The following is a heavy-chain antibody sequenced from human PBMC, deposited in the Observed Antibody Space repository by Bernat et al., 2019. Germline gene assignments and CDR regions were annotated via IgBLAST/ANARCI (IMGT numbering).Heavy chain of an antibody. CDR2: ISWNSGSI. CDR3: GKEESPGAFDN. Sequence: EVQLVESGGGLVQPGRSLRLSCAASGFTFDDYALHWVRQAPGKGLEWVSGISWNSGSIGYADSVKGRFTNSREKAKDVLYLQMNSLRAEDNALYYCGKEESPGAFDNRGQGTMVT. CDR1: GFTFDDYA. V-gene: IGHV3-9*01. J-gene: IGHJ3*02.